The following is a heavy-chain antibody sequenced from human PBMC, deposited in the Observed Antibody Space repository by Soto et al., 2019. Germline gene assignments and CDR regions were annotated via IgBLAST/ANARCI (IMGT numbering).Heavy chain of an antibody. CDR1: GGSISSYY. CDR3: ARGDSSSWYPAGWFDP. J-gene: IGHJ5*02. D-gene: IGHD6-13*01. V-gene: IGHV4-59*01. CDR2: IYYSGST. Sequence: PSETLSLTCTVSGGSISSYYWSWIRQPPGKGLEWIGYIYYSGSTNYNPSLKSRVTISVDTSKNQFSLKLSSVTAADTAVYYCARGDSSSWYPAGWFDPWGQGTLVTVSS.